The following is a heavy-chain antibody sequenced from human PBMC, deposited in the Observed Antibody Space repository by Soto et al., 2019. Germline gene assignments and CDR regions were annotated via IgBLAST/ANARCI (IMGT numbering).Heavy chain of an antibody. CDR3: ARESRFLEWLSLNWFDP. J-gene: IGHJ5*02. Sequence: PGGSPRLSCAASGFTFSSYSMNWFRQAPGKGLEWVSYISSSSSTIYYADSVKGRFTISRDNAKNSLYLQMNSLRDEDTAVYYCARESRFLEWLSLNWFDPWGKGTLVTVSS. V-gene: IGHV3-48*02. CDR2: ISSSSSTI. CDR1: GFTFSSYS. D-gene: IGHD3-3*01.